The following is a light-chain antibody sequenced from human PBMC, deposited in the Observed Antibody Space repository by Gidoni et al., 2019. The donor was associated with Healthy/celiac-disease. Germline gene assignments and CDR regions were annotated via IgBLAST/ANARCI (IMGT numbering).Light chain of an antibody. CDR1: SSDVGGYNY. CDR2: DVS. V-gene: IGLV2-14*03. Sequence: QSALTQPASVSGSPAQSITISCTGTSSDVGGYNYVSWYQQHPGKAPKLIIYDVSIRPSGVSNRFSGSKSGNTASLTISGLQAEDEDDYYCSSYTSSSPVVFGGGTKLTVL. CDR3: SSYTSSSPVV. J-gene: IGLJ2*01.